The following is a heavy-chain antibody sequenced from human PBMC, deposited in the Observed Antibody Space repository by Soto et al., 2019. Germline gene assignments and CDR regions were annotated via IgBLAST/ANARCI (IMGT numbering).Heavy chain of an antibody. Sequence: EVQLLESGGGLVQPGGSLRLSCEASGFNFNNHAMTWVRQAPGKGLEWVSAISGSGGSTYYADSVKGRFTISRDNSKNTLYLQMNSLRAEDTAVYYCAXDLSVQLWLGPTSWGQGTLVTVAS. CDR2: ISGSGGST. J-gene: IGHJ4*02. CDR3: AXDLSVQLWLGPTS. D-gene: IGHD3-10*01. V-gene: IGHV3-23*01. CDR1: GFNFNNHA.